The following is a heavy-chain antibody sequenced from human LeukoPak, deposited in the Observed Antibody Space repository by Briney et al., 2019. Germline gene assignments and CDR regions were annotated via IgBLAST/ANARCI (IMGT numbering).Heavy chain of an antibody. D-gene: IGHD6-13*01. CDR2: ISGSGGST. Sequence: GGSLRLSCVTSGFPFSNFAMGWVRQVPGKGLEWVSFISGSGGSTFYVDSAKGRSAISRDKSENTVYLQINNLRAEDTAVYLCAKGAAAAGRSVYFDYWGQGTRVTVSS. V-gene: IGHV3-23*01. CDR1: GFPFSNFA. J-gene: IGHJ4*02. CDR3: AKGAAAAGRSVYFDY.